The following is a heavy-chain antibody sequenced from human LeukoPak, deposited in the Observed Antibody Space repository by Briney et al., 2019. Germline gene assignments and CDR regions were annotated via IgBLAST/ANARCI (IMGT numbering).Heavy chain of an antibody. Sequence: PGGSLRLSCAASGFTFSSYGMHWVRQAPGKGLEWVAFIRYDGSNKYYADSVKGRFTISRDNSKNTLYLQMNSLRAEDTAVYYCAKDFTAVAGTLFLRGYYYYMDVWGKGTTVTISS. D-gene: IGHD6-19*01. J-gene: IGHJ6*03. CDR2: IRYDGSNK. V-gene: IGHV3-30*02. CDR3: AKDFTAVAGTLFLRGYYYYMDV. CDR1: GFTFSSYG.